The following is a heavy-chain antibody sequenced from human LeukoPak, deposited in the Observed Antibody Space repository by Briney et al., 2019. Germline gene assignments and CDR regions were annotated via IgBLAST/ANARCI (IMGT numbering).Heavy chain of an antibody. CDR2: IYHSGST. V-gene: IGHV4-4*02. CDR3: AREGDYYDSSVYGY. D-gene: IGHD3-22*01. J-gene: IGHJ4*02. CDR1: GGSITSSNW. Sequence: SGTLSLTCAVSGGSITSSNWWTWVRQPPGKGLEWIGSIYHSGSTYYNPSLKSRVTISVDTSKNQFSLKLSSVTAADTAVYYCAREGDYYDSSVYGYWGQGTLVTVSS.